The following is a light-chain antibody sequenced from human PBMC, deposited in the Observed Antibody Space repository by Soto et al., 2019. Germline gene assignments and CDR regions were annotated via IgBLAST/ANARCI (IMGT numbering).Light chain of an antibody. CDR3: SSYAGDNNVM. Sequence: QSALTQPPSASGSPGQSVTISCTGTSRDVGGYDSVSWYRQYPGKAPKLIIYEVTKRPSGVPHRFSGSKSGNWASLTVSGLQADDEGDYYCSSYAGDNNVMFGGGTKLTVL. CDR2: EVT. J-gene: IGLJ3*02. CDR1: SRDVGGYDS. V-gene: IGLV2-8*01.